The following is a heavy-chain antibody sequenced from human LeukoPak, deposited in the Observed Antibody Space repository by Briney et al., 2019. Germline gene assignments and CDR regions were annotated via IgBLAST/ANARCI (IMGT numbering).Heavy chain of an antibody. D-gene: IGHD3-22*01. CDR3: AGSVDSSGYYYSPAAFDI. CDR1: GFSNSA. J-gene: IGHJ3*02. Sequence: GGSLRLSCAASGFSNSALSWVRQAPGKGLEWVSSISSSSSYIYYADSVKGRFTISRDNAKNSLYLQMNSLRAEDTAVYYCAGSVDSSGYYYSPAAFDIWGQGTMVTVSS. CDR2: ISSSSSYI. V-gene: IGHV3-21*01.